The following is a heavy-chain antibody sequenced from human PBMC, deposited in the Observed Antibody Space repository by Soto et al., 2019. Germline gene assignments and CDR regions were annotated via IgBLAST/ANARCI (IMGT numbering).Heavy chain of an antibody. J-gene: IGHJ4*02. CDR1: GFTFSSYA. CDR2: ISGSGGST. CDR3: AKDHQIRIVGATAHY. D-gene: IGHD1-26*01. V-gene: IGHV3-23*01. Sequence: GGSLRLSCAASGFTFSSYAMSWVRQAPGKGLEWVSAISGSGGSTYYADSVKGRFTISRDNSKNTLYLQMNSLRAEDTAVYYCAKDHQIRIVGATAHYWGQGTLVTVSS.